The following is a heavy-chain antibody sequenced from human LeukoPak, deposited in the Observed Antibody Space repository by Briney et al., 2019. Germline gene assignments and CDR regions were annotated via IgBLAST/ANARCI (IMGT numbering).Heavy chain of an antibody. CDR1: GGSISSGSYY. CDR3: AKKSALNDY. J-gene: IGHJ4*02. Sequence: SETLSLTCTVSGGSISSGSYYWSWIRQPAGKGLEWIGRIYTSGSTNYNPSLKSRVTISVDTSKNQFSLKLSSVTAAATAVYFWAKKSALNDYWGQGTLVTVSS. V-gene: IGHV4-61*02. CDR2: IYTSGST.